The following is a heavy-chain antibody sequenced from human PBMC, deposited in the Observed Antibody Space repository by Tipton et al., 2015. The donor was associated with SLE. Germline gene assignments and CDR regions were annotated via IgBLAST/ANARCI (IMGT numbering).Heavy chain of an antibody. V-gene: IGHV4-59*11. Sequence: TLSLTCIVSGDSMSSHYWSWMRQPPGKGLEWIGYIYYSGDITNYNPSLASRATMSLDSSKKQFSLRLTSVTAADTAVYYCAREWDRTLDYWGPGTLVTVSS. J-gene: IGHJ4*02. CDR2: IYYSGDIT. CDR1: GDSMSSHY. CDR3: AREWDRTLDY. D-gene: IGHD1-26*01.